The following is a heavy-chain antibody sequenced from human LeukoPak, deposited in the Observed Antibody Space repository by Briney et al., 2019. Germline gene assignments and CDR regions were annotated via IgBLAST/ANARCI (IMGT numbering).Heavy chain of an antibody. CDR2: ITGSGGST. CDR1: GFTFSSYA. Sequence: GGSLRLSCAASGFTFSSYAMSWVRQAPGKGLEWVSSITGSGGSTYYADSVKGRFTISRDNSKNTLYLQMNSLRAEDTAVFYCAKANSRMEWERRYYAMDVWGQGTTVTVSS. CDR3: AKANSRMEWERRYYAMDV. J-gene: IGHJ6*02. D-gene: IGHD1-26*01. V-gene: IGHV3-23*01.